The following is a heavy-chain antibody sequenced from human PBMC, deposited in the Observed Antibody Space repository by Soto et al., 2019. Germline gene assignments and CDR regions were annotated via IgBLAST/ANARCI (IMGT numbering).Heavy chain of an antibody. CDR1: GFTFTSYA. J-gene: IGHJ4*02. CDR2: ISSDGSST. CDR3: APLPLMVRGIIIND. D-gene: IGHD3-10*01. Sequence: GGSLRLSCSASGFTFTSYAMHWVRQAPGKGLEYVSAISSDGSSTYYADSVKGRFTISRDNSRNTLYLQMSSLRDEDTAVYYCAPLPLMVRGIIINDWGLGTLITVSS. V-gene: IGHV3-64D*06.